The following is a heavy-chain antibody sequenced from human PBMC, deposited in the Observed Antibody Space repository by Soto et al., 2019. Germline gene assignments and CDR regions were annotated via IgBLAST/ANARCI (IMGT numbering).Heavy chain of an antibody. Sequence: GGSLKISCKGSGYSFTSYWIGWVRQMPGKGLEWMGIIYPGDSDTRYSPSFQGQVTISADKSISTAYLQWSSLKASDTAMYYCARLLGVYGDQSTHFDYWGQGTLVTVSS. J-gene: IGHJ4*02. V-gene: IGHV5-51*01. D-gene: IGHD4-17*01. CDR2: IYPGDSDT. CDR1: GYSFTSYW. CDR3: ARLLGVYGDQSTHFDY.